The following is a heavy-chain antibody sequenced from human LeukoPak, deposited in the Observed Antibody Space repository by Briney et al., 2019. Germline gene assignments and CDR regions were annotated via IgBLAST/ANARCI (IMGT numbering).Heavy chain of an antibody. J-gene: IGHJ5*02. Sequence: GGSLRLSCVASGFTFYSYGMSWVRQAPGKGLEWVSGISGSGGNTNYADSVKGRFTISRDNSKNTLYLQMNSLRAEDTAVYYCATRPTGEAKNWFDPWGQGTLVTVSS. D-gene: IGHD7-27*01. CDR3: ATRPTGEAKNWFDP. CDR1: GFTFYSYG. CDR2: ISGSGGNT. V-gene: IGHV3-23*01.